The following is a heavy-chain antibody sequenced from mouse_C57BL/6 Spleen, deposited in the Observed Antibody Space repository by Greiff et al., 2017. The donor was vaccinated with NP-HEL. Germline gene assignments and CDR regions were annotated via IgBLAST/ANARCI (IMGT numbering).Heavy chain of an antibody. CDR2: INYDGSST. V-gene: IGHV5-16*01. J-gene: IGHJ2*01. CDR3: ARVWYYFDY. Sequence: EVQLVESEGGLVQPGSSIKLSCTASGFTFSDYYMAWVRQVPDKGLEWVANINYDGSSTNYLDSLMSRVINTRDNANNILYVQRSSLKSEDTATYYCARVWYYFDYWGQGTTLTVSS. CDR1: GFTFSDYY. D-gene: IGHD1-1*02.